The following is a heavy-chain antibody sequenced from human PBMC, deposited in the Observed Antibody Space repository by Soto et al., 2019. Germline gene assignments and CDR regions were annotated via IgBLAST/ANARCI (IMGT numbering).Heavy chain of an antibody. CDR2: INAGNGNT. D-gene: IGHD3-3*01. J-gene: IGHJ4*02. CDR3: ARAIGVLRFLEWLLPDY. V-gene: IGHV1-3*01. CDR1: GYTFTSYA. Sequence: GASVKVSCKASGYTFTSYAMHWVRQAPGQRLEWMGWINAGNGNTKYSQKFQGRVTITRDTSASTAYMELSSLRSEDTAVYYCARAIGVLRFLEWLLPDYWGQGTLVTVSS.